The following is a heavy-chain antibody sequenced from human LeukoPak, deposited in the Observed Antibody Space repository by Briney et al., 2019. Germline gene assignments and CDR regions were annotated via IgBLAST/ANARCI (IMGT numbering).Heavy chain of an antibody. Sequence: ASVKVSCKASGYTFTSYGISWVRQAPGQGLEWMGWISAYNGNTNYAQKLQGRVTMTTDTSTSTAYMELRGLRSDDTAVYYCARDRRGYYSYYYGMDVWGQGTTVTVSS. CDR2: ISAYNGNT. D-gene: IGHD3-10*01. J-gene: IGHJ6*02. CDR1: GYTFTSYG. V-gene: IGHV1-18*01. CDR3: ARDRRGYYSYYYGMDV.